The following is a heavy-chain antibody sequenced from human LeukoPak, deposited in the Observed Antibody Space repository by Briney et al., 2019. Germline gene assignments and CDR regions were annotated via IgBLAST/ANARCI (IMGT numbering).Heavy chain of an antibody. CDR1: GFTFSSYA. D-gene: IGHD3-22*01. CDR2: ISGSGVTT. V-gene: IGHV3-23*01. J-gene: IGHJ1*01. CDR3: AKESYDSRVSYYAYFHH. Sequence: GGSLRLSCAASGFTFSSYAMSWVRQAPGKGLEWVSAISGSGVTTYYADSVKGRFTISRDNSKNTLYLQMNSLRAEDTAVYYCAKESYDSRVSYYAYFHHWGQATLVTVSS.